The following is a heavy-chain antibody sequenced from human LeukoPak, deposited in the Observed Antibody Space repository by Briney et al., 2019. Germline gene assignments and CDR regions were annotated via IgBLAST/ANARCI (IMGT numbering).Heavy chain of an antibody. D-gene: IGHD5-12*01. CDR1: GGSISSYY. V-gene: IGHV4-4*07. CDR2: INTSGST. J-gene: IGHJ4*02. Sequence: SETLSLTCTVSGGSISSYYWSWIRQPAGKGLEWIGRINTSGSTSYNPSLKSRVTMSVDTSKNQFSLKLSSVTAADTAVYYCARYVKNGYDTPGFDYWGQGTLVTVSS. CDR3: ARYVKNGYDTPGFDY.